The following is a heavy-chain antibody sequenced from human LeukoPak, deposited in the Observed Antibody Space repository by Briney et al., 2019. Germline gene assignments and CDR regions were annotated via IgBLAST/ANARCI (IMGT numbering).Heavy chain of an antibody. CDR2: IRYDGSNK. CDR1: GFTFSSYG. V-gene: IGHV3-30*02. J-gene: IGHJ3*02. D-gene: IGHD6-19*01. CDR3: ARGRVGQWLVDAFDI. Sequence: GGSLRLSCAASGFTFSSYGMHWVRQAPGKGLEWVAFIRYDGSNKYYADSVKGRFTISRDNAKNSLYLQMNSLRAEDTAVYYCARGRVGQWLVDAFDIWGQGTMVTVSS.